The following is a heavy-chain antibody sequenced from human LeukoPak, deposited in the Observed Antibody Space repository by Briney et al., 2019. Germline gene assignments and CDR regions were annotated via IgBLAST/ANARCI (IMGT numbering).Heavy chain of an antibody. V-gene: IGHV3-53*05. J-gene: IGHJ4*02. D-gene: IGHD2-2*01. CDR2: IYSGGST. Sequence: QSGGSLRLSCAASGFTVSSNYMSWVRQAPGKGLEWVSVIYSGGSTYYADSVKGRFTISRDNSKNSLYLQMNSLRIEDTALYYCAKSQGYCSSTSCRPYSSSWPFNYWGQGTLVTVSS. CDR1: GFTVSSNY. CDR3: AKSQGYCSSTSCRPYSSSWPFNY.